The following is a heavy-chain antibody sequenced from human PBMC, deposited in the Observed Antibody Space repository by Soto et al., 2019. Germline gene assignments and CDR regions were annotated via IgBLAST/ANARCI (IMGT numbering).Heavy chain of an antibody. CDR3: AKDLGGLAFDY. D-gene: IGHD1-26*01. CDR1: GFTFTNYG. Sequence: GSLRLSCAASGFTFTNYGMHWVRQAPDKGLEWVAVISYDGSNKYYADSVKGRFTISRDNSKNTLYLQMNSLRAEDTAVYYCAKDLGGLAFDYWGQGTLVTVSS. J-gene: IGHJ4*02. CDR2: ISYDGSNK. V-gene: IGHV3-30*18.